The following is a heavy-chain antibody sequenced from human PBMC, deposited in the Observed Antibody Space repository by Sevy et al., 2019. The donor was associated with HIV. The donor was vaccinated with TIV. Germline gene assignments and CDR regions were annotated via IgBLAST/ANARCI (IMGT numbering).Heavy chain of an antibody. CDR1: GFNFSEHG. CDR2: IWFFGTGK. D-gene: IGHD2-21*02. CDR3: AKDECGGNCYFDF. Sequence: GGSLRLSCAASGFNFSEHGMHWVRQAPGKGLEWVAVIWFFGTGKYYGDSVKGRSTISRDNSKNKLYLQVDSLRPDDTAMYYCAKDECGGNCYFDFWGQGTLFTVSS. J-gene: IGHJ4*02. V-gene: IGHV3-33*03.